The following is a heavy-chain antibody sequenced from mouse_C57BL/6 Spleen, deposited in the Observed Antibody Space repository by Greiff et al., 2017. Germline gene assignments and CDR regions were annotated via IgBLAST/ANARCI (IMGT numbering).Heavy chain of an antibody. J-gene: IGHJ4*01. D-gene: IGHD1-1*01. CDR2: IYPGSGNT. V-gene: IGHV1-76*01. CDR1: GYTFTDYY. Sequence: QVQLQQSGAELVRPGASVKLSCKASGYTFTDYYINWVKQRPGQGLEWIARIYPGSGNTYYNEKFKGKATLTAEKSSSTAYMQLSSLTSEDAAVYVCAGRITTVVATDAMDYWGQGTSVTVSS. CDR3: AGRITTVVATDAMDY.